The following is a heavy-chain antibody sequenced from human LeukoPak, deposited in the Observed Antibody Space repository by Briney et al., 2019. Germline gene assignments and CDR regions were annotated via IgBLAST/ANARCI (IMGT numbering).Heavy chain of an antibody. V-gene: IGHV4-34*01. CDR1: GGSFSTYY. CDR3: ARRGVAVAGIERMDAFDI. Sequence: SETLSLTCAVYGGSFSTYYWNWIRAPPGRGLEWIGEINHSGTTNYSPSLKSRVTISVDTSKNQFPLKLTSVTAADTAVYYCARRGVAVAGIERMDAFDIWGQGTMVTVSS. D-gene: IGHD6-19*01. CDR2: INHSGTT. J-gene: IGHJ3*02.